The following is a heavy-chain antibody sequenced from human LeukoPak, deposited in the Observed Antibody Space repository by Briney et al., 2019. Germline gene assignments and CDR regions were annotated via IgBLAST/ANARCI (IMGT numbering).Heavy chain of an antibody. Sequence: GGSLRLSCAASGFTVSSNYMSWVRQAPGKGLEWVSVIYSGGSTYYADSVKGRFTISRDNSKNTLYLQMNGLRAEDTAVYYCAREDYDILTGSAFDIWGQGTMVTVSS. J-gene: IGHJ3*02. CDR2: IYSGGST. CDR1: GFTVSSNY. CDR3: AREDYDILTGSAFDI. D-gene: IGHD3-9*01. V-gene: IGHV3-53*01.